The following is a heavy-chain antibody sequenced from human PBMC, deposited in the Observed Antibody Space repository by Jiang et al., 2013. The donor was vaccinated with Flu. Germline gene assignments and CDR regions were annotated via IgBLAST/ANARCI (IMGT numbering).Heavy chain of an antibody. D-gene: IGHD6-6*01. Sequence: APGKGLEWVAVISYDGSNKYYADSVKGRFTISRDNSKNTLYLQMNSLRAEDTAVYYCAKEAGTGWAAARPDFQHWGQGTLVTVSS. CDR2: ISYDGSNK. CDR3: AKEAGTGWAAARPDFQH. V-gene: IGHV3-30*18. J-gene: IGHJ1*01.